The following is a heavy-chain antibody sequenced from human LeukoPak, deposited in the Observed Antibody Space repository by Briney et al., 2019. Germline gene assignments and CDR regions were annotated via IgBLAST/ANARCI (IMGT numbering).Heavy chain of an antibody. CDR3: ARFTALGYFDY. D-gene: IGHD5-18*01. CDR2: IYSGGST. V-gene: IGHV3-66*02. CDR1: GFTVSSNY. J-gene: IGHJ4*02. Sequence: PGGSLRLSCAASGFTVSSNYMSWVRQAPGKGLEWVSVIYSGGSTYYADSVKGRFTISRDNSKNTLYFQMNSLRAEDTAVYYCARFTALGYFDYWGQGTLVTVSS.